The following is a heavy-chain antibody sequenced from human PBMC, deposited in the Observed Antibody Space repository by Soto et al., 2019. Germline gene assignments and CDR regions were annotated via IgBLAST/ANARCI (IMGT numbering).Heavy chain of an antibody. J-gene: IGHJ4*02. CDR3: ARDRQPDGIWTFDY. CDR2: IFSGASGT. D-gene: IGHD1-1*01. Sequence: GGSLRLSCAASGFTFSSFGMGWVRQTPGKGLEWVATIFSGASGTAYADSVTGRFSLSRDNSRNIMYLQMNSLRVDDTALYYCARDRQPDGIWTFDYWGRGTLVTVSS. V-gene: IGHV3-23*03. CDR1: GFTFSSFG.